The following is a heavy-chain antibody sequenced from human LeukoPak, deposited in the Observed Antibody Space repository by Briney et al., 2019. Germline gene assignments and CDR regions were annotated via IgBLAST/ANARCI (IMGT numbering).Heavy chain of an antibody. J-gene: IGHJ4*02. V-gene: IGHV1-69*13. CDR2: IIPIFGTA. D-gene: IGHD3-9*01. CDR1: GYTFSSYA. Sequence: SVKVSCKASGYTFSSYAISWVRQAPGQGLEWMGGIIPIFGTANYAQKFQGRVTITADESTSTAYMELSRLRSDDTAVYYCARARRNYDILTGYDFDYWGQGTLVTVSS. CDR3: ARARRNYDILTGYDFDY.